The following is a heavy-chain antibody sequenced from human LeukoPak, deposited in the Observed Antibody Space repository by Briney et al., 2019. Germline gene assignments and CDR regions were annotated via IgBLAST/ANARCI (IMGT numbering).Heavy chain of an antibody. Sequence: SETLSLTCTVSGGSIRGYYWSWIRQPPGKGLEWIGYIYYSGSTNYNPSLKSRVAISVDTSKNQFSLKLSSVTAADTAVYYCARDTGKSRTGGYWGQGTLVTVSS. D-gene: IGHD4-23*01. CDR1: GGSIRGYY. CDR2: IYYSGST. CDR3: ARDTGKSRTGGY. V-gene: IGHV4-59*01. J-gene: IGHJ4*02.